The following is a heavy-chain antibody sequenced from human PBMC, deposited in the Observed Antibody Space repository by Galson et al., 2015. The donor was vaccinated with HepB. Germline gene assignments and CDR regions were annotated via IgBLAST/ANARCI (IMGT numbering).Heavy chain of an antibody. Sequence: SLRLSCAASGFIFINYAMHWVRQAPGKGLEWVALISYDGSNKYYADSVKGRFTISRDNSKNTLYLQMNSLRAEDTALYYCAKDPYLYSALAGTMAGFDYWGQGTLVTVSS. CDR1: GFIFINYA. CDR2: ISYDGSNK. V-gene: IGHV3-30-3*01. D-gene: IGHD6-19*01. J-gene: IGHJ4*02. CDR3: AKDPYLYSALAGTMAGFDY.